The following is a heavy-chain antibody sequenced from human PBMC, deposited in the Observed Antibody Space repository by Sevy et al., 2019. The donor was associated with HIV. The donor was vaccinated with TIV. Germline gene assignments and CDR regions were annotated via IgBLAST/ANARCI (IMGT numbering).Heavy chain of an antibody. J-gene: IGHJ6*01. CDR2: INTNTGNP. V-gene: IGHV7-4-1*02. CDR1: GYTFTSYA. Sequence: ASVKVSCKASGYTFTSYAMNWVRQAPGQGLEWMGWINTNTGNPTYAQGFTGRFVFCLDTSVSTAYLQISSLKAEDTAVYYCARSLRLLEWLPNYYYCDGMDLWGQGTTVTVSS. D-gene: IGHD3-3*01. CDR3: ARSLRLLEWLPNYYYCDGMDL.